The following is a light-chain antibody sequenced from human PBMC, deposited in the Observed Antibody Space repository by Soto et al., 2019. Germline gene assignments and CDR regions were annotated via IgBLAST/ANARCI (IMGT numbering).Light chain of an antibody. CDR2: GAS. J-gene: IGKJ1*01. Sequence: EIVLTQSPGTLSLSPGEETTLSCRASQYVNSNYLAWYQQKAGQAPRLLIYGASSRATGIPDRFSGSGSGTEFPLTISRLEPEEFAVYYCQQYGYPPRTFGQGTKVEIK. V-gene: IGKV3-20*01. CDR3: QQYGYPPRT. CDR1: QYVNSNY.